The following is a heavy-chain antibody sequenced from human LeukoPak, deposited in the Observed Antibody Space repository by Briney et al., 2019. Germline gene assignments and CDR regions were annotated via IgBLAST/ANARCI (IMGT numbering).Heavy chain of an antibody. J-gene: IGHJ4*02. Sequence: GSLRLSCAASGFTFSSYAMSWIRQPPGKGLEWIGNIYHRGRTNYNPSLKSRVTISADTSKNQFSLKLSSVTAADTAVYYCARDRDYYKSGSHASTLDYWGQGSLVTVSS. CDR1: GFTFSSYA. V-gene: IGHV4-34*01. CDR3: ARDRDYYKSGSHASTLDY. CDR2: IYHRGRT. D-gene: IGHD3-10*01.